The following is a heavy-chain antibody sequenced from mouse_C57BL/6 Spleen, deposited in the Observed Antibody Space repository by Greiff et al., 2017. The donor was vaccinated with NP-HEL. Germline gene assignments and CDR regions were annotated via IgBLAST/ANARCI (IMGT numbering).Heavy chain of an antibody. D-gene: IGHD2-3*01. V-gene: IGHV5-9-1*02. CDR2: ISSGGDYI. CDR1: GFTFSSYA. J-gene: IGHJ2*01. CDR3: TREDGYYFDY. Sequence: EVKLVESGEGLVKPGGSLKLSCAASGFTFSSYAMSWVRQTPEKRLEWVAYISSGGDYIYYADTVKGRFTISRDNARNNLYLQMSSLKSEDTAMYYCTREDGYYFDYWGQGTTLTVSS.